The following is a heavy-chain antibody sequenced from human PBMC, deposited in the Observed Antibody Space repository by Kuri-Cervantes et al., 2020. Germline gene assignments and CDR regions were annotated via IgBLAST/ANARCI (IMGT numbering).Heavy chain of an antibody. V-gene: IGHV3-48*02. CDR1: GFTFSNYN. D-gene: IGHD2-15*01. CDR2: IRSSSSTI. CDR3: ARVDCRGYTCYVPSHGFDI. J-gene: IGHJ3*02. Sequence: GGSLRLSCAASGFTFSNYNMNWVRQAPGKGLEWVSYIRSSSSTIYYVDSVKGRFTISRDNAKNSLYQQMNSLRDEDTAVYYCARVDCRGYTCYVPSHGFDIWGQGTMVTVSS.